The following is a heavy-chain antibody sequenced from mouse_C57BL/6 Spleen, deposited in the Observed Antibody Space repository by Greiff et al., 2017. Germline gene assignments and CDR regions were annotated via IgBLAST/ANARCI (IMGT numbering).Heavy chain of an antibody. J-gene: IGHJ3*01. Sequence: QVQLQQPGAELVMPGASVKLSCKASGYTFTSYWMHWVKQRPGQGLEWIGEIDPSDSYTNYNQKFKGKSTLTVDKSSSTAYMQLSSLTSEDSAVYYCAMGDDYDLWFAYWGQGTLVTVSA. D-gene: IGHD2-4*01. CDR3: AMGDDYDLWFAY. CDR2: IDPSDSYT. CDR1: GYTFTSYW. V-gene: IGHV1-69*01.